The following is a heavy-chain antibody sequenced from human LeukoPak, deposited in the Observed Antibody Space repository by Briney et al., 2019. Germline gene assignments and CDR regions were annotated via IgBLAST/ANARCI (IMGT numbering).Heavy chain of an antibody. Sequence: GEPLNISGKGSGYSFTSYWIGWVRQMHGKGLEWMGVIYAGDSDTRYSPSFQGQVTISADKSISTAYLQWRSLRASDTVMYYCARRGSECFDYWGQGTLVTVSS. J-gene: IGHJ4*02. V-gene: IGHV5-51*01. CDR3: ARRGSECFDY. D-gene: IGHD5-12*01. CDR1: GYSFTSYW. CDR2: IYAGDSDT.